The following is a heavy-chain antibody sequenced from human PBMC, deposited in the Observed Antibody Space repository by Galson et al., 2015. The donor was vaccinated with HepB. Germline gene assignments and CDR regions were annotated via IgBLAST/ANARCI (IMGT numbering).Heavy chain of an antibody. J-gene: IGHJ3*02. CDR2: INPRDGTT. Sequence: SVKVSCKASEYTLTKYYMHWVRQAPGQGLEWMGIINPRDGTTIYAQKFQGRVTMTRDMSTSTVYMEVSSLRSEDTAVYYCVREQSERALRLGHDAFDIWGQGTMVTVSS. D-gene: IGHD1-1*01. CDR3: VREQSERALRLGHDAFDI. V-gene: IGHV1-46*03. CDR1: EYTLTKYY.